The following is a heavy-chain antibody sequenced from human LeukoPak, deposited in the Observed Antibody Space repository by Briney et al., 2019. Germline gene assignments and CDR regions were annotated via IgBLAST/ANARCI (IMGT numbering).Heavy chain of an antibody. CDR2: LNDDGSTT. D-gene: IGHD6-19*01. CDR3: ARGGWQGNWFDP. V-gene: IGHV3-74*01. J-gene: IGHJ5*02. Sequence: GGSLRLSCAASGFTFSSYLMHWVRPAPGKGLVWVSRLNDDGSTTNYADSVKGRFTISRDNDKNTLYLQMNSLRAEDTAVYYCARGGWQGNWFDPWGQGTLVTVSS. CDR1: GFTFSSYL.